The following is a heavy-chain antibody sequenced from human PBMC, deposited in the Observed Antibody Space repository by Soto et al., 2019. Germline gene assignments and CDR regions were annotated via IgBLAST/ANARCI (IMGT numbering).Heavy chain of an antibody. Sequence: QVQLVQSGAEVMKPGSSVKVSCRASGDTFSSYTVSWVRQAPGQGLGWMGRIIPVLGVTNYAQKFRGRVTINADESRKTAYMDLSGLRSEETAVYYCARRRYCGTECYHKYYYGMDVWGQGTGVTVSS. CDR1: GDTFSSYT. CDR3: ARRRYCGTECYHKYYYGMDV. CDR2: IIPVLGVT. D-gene: IGHD2-21*01. J-gene: IGHJ6*02. V-gene: IGHV1-69*02.